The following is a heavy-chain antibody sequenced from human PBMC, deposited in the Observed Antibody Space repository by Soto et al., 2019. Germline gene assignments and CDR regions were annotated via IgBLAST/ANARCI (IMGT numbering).Heavy chain of an antibody. Sequence: GGSLRLSCAASGFTFSSHGMSWVRQAPGEGLEWVSIISGSGVSAYYANSVKGRFTISRDNSKNTVYLQMNSLTAEDTAVYYCAKESLGFDPWGQGTLVTVSS. CDR2: ISGSGVSA. CDR3: AKESLGFDP. V-gene: IGHV3-23*01. J-gene: IGHJ5*02. CDR1: GFTFSSHG.